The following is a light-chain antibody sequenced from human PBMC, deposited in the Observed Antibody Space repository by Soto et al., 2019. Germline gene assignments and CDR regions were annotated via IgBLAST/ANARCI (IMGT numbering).Light chain of an antibody. CDR3: QQYNDWPPFT. CDR1: QSVRSD. CDR2: GAS. V-gene: IGKV3-15*01. J-gene: IGKJ3*01. Sequence: EIVMTQSPGTLSVSPGERATLSCRASQSVRSDLAWYQQKPGQAPRLLIYGASTRATGIPARFSNSGSGTEFTLTISSLQSEDFAVYYCQQYNDWPPFTFGPGTKVDIK.